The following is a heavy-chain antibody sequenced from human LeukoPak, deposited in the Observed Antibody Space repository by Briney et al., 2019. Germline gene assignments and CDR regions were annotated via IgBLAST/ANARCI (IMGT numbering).Heavy chain of an antibody. Sequence: GRSLRLSCAASGFTFSSYGMHWVRQAPGKGLEWVAVISYDGSNKYYADSVKGRFTISRDNSKNTLYLQMNSLRAEDTAVYYCARDLIAVAGDVLDYWGQGTLVTVSS. CDR2: ISYDGSNK. D-gene: IGHD6-19*01. J-gene: IGHJ4*02. CDR1: GFTFSSYG. CDR3: ARDLIAVAGDVLDY. V-gene: IGHV3-30*19.